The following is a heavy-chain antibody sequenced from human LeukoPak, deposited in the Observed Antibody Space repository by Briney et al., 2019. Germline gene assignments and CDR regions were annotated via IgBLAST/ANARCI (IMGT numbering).Heavy chain of an antibody. Sequence: GGSLRLSCAASGFTFSSSGMSWVRQAPGKGPEWVSSIGGGGTTYYADSVKGRFSISRDNSKNTLSLQMNSLRAEDTAVYYCAKMKVGGPPLTTRTYGMDVWGQGTTVTVSS. CDR1: GFTFSSSG. CDR3: AKMKVGGPPLTTRTYGMDV. V-gene: IGHV3-23*01. CDR2: IGGGGTT. J-gene: IGHJ6*02. D-gene: IGHD2-15*01.